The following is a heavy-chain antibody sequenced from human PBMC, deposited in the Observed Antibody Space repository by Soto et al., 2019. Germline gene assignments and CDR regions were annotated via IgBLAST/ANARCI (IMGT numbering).Heavy chain of an antibody. Sequence: SETLSLTCPFSGGSISSSSYYWGWIRQPPGKGLEWIGRIYYSGSTYYNPSLKSRVTISVDTSKNQFSLKLSSVTAADTAVYYCARGPNVLRYFDWFGGAFDIRGQGTMVTVSS. CDR2: IYYSGST. V-gene: IGHV4-39*01. CDR1: GGSISSSSYY. J-gene: IGHJ3*02. D-gene: IGHD3-9*01. CDR3: ARGPNVLRYFDWFGGAFDI.